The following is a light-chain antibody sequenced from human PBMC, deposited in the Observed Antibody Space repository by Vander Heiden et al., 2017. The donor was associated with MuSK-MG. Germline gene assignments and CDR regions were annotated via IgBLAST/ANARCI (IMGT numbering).Light chain of an antibody. CDR1: QGIRND. J-gene: IGKJ1*01. CDR3: RQDDNYPRT. Sequence: IQLTQSPSSLSASVGDTVTITCRANQGIRNDLGWYQQKAGTAPKVLVYAASTLQSGVPSRFSGSGSGADYTLTIRSLQPEDSATYYCRQDDNYPRTFGQGTKVEIK. V-gene: IGKV1-6*01. CDR2: AAS.